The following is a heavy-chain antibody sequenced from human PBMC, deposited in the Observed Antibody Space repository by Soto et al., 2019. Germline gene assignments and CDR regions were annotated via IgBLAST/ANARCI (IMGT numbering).Heavy chain of an antibody. CDR1: GGSISSYY. CDR2: IYDSGST. Sequence: PSETLTLTCTVSGGSISSYYWSWIRQPPGKGLEWIGYIYDSGSTNYNPSLKSRVTISVDTSKDQFSLKLTSVTAADTAVYYCAAPPRYWGQGTLVTVSS. J-gene: IGHJ4*02. D-gene: IGHD6-6*01. V-gene: IGHV4-59*01. CDR3: AAPPRY.